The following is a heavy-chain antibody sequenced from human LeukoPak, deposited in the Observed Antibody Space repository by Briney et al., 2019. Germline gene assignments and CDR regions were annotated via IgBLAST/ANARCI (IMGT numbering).Heavy chain of an antibody. CDR1: GGSIDSTSYY. CDR2: TYYRANT. V-gene: IGHV4-39*01. J-gene: IGHJ6*03. Sequence: SETLSLTCTVSGGSIDSTSYYWGWFRQPPGKGLEWIGTTYYRANTYYNPSLTSRVSISVDTSKRQFSLRLTSVTAADTAVYYCARVPYYYYYMDVWGKGTTVTISS. CDR3: ARVPYYYYYMDV.